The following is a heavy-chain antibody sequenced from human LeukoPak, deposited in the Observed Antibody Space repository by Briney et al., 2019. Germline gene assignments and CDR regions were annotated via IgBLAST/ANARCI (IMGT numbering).Heavy chain of an antibody. V-gene: IGHV4-39*07. CDR2: IYYSGST. CDR3: AREAAAGTFYFDY. Sequence: PSETLSLTCTVSGGSISSSSYYWGWIRQPPGKGLEWIGSIYYSGSTYYNPSLKSRVTMSVDTSKNQFSLKLSSVTAADTAVYYCAREAAAGTFYFDYWGQGTLVTVSS. D-gene: IGHD6-13*01. J-gene: IGHJ4*02. CDR1: GGSISSSSYY.